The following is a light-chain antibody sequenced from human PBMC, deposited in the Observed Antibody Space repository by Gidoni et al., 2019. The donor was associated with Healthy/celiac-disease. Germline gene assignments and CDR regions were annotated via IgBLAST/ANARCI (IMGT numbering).Light chain of an antibody. CDR2: AAS. J-gene: IGKJ3*01. CDR3: QKYNSAPVFT. CDR1: QGISNY. V-gene: IGKV1-27*01. Sequence: DIQMTQSPSSLSASVGDRVTITCRASQGISNYLAWYQQKTGKVPKLLIYAASTLQSGVPSRFSGSGSGTDFTITISSLQPEDVATYYCQKYNSAPVFTFGPGTKVDIK.